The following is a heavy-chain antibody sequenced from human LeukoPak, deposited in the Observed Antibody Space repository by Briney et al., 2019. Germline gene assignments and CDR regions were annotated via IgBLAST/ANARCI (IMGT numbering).Heavy chain of an antibody. CDR2: ISGSGGST. V-gene: IGHV3-23*01. J-gene: IGHJ4*02. CDR1: GFTFSSYA. Sequence: GGSLRLSCAASGFTFSSYAMSWVRQAPGKGLEWVSAISGSGGSTYYADSVKGRFTISRDNSKNTLYLQMNSLRAEDTAVYYCARGLAPYYYDSSGYYAWGQGTLVTVSS. D-gene: IGHD3-22*01. CDR3: ARGLAPYYYDSSGYYA.